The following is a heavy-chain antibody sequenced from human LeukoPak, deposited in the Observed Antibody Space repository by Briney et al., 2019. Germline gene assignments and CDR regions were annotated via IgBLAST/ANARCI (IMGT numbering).Heavy chain of an antibody. CDR1: GYTFTSYA. CDR2: INAGNGNT. Sequence: ASVTVSCKASGYTFTSYAMHWVRQAPGQRLEWMGWINAGNGNTKYSQKFQGRVTITRDTSASTAYMELSSLRSEDTAVYYCARDLGLWFGGDYYYGMDVWGQGTTVTVSS. V-gene: IGHV1-3*01. J-gene: IGHJ6*02. CDR3: ARDLGLWFGGDYYYGMDV. D-gene: IGHD3-10*01.